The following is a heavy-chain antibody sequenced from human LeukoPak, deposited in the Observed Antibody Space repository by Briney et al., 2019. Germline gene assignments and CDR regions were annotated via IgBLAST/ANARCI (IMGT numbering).Heavy chain of an antibody. CDR1: GYTFTSYG. CDR2: IIPIFGTA. J-gene: IGHJ3*02. CDR3: ARPSTSTDAFDI. Sequence: ASVKVSCKASGYTFTSYGISWVRQAPGQGLEWMGGIIPIFGTANYAQKFQGRVTITADESTSTAYMELSSLRSEDTAVYYCARPSTSTDAFDIWGQGTMVTVSS. V-gene: IGHV1-69*13. D-gene: IGHD5/OR15-5a*01.